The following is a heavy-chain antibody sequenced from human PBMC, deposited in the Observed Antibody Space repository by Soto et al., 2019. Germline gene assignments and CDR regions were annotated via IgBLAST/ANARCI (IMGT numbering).Heavy chain of an antibody. D-gene: IGHD6-19*01. V-gene: IGHV4-4*02. CDR2: IYHSGST. J-gene: IGHJ4*02. CDR3: ATISSGWYSTFDY. Sequence: QVQLQESGPGLVKPSGTLSLTCAVSGGSISSSNWWSWVRQPPGKRLEWIGEIYHSGSTNYNPSLKSRVTISVDKSKNQFSLRLRSVTAADTAVYYCATISSGWYSTFDYWGQGTLVTVSS. CDR1: GGSISSSNW.